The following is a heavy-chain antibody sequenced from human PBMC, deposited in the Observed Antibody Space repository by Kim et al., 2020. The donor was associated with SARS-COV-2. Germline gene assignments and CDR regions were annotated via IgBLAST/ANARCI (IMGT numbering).Heavy chain of an antibody. Sequence: SETLSLTCTVSGGSISSSSYYWGWIRQPPGKGLEWIGSIYYSGSTYYNPSLKSRVTISVDTSKNQFSLKLSSVTAADTAVYYCARLYIAAAGPRIVPWGQGTLVTVSS. D-gene: IGHD6-13*01. CDR1: GGSISSSSYY. V-gene: IGHV4-39*01. CDR2: IYYSGST. J-gene: IGHJ4*02. CDR3: ARLYIAAAGPRIVP.